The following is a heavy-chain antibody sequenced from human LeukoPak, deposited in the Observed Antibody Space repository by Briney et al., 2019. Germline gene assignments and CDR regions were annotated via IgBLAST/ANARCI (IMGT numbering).Heavy chain of an antibody. D-gene: IGHD6-13*01. CDR2: MNPNSGNT. CDR3: ARARAAAGIDFDY. V-gene: IGHV1-8*01. J-gene: IGHJ4*02. Sequence: ASVKVSCKASGYTFTTYDINWVRQATGQGLEWMAWMNPNSGNTGYAQKFQGRVTMTRNTSISTAYMELSSLRSEDTAVYYCARARAAAGIDFDYWGQGTLVTVSS. CDR1: GYTFTTYD.